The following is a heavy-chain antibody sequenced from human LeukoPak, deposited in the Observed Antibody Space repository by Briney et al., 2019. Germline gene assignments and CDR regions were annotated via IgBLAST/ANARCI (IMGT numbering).Heavy chain of an antibody. CDR3: ARGVSVVVPAAIAY. Sequence: GASVKVSCKASGYTFTGYYMHWVRQAPGQGLGWMGWINPNSGGTNYAQKFQGRVTMTRDTSISTAYMELSRLRSDDTAVYYCARGVSVVVPAAIAYWGQGTLVTVSS. D-gene: IGHD2-2*01. CDR2: INPNSGGT. J-gene: IGHJ4*02. V-gene: IGHV1-2*02. CDR1: GYTFTGYY.